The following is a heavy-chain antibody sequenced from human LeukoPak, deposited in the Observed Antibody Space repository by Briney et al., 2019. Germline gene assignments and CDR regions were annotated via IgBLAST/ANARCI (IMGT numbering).Heavy chain of an antibody. CDR2: INPNSGGT. D-gene: IGHD3-10*01. CDR3: ARAASSSGRRLDY. CDR1: GYTFTGYY. J-gene: IGHJ4*02. V-gene: IGHV1-2*02. Sequence: ASVKVSCKASGYTFTGYYMHWVRQAPGQGLEWMGWINPNSGGTNYAQKFQGRVTMTRDTSISTAYMELSRLRSDDAAVYYCARAASSSGRRLDYWGQGTLVTVSS.